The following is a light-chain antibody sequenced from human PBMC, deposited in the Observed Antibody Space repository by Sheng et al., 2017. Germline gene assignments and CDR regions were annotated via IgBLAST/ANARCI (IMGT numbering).Light chain of an antibody. CDR2: DVS. CDR3: QQYGTSIGFT. Sequence: EIVLTQSPGTLSLSPGERATLSCRASQTISSNSLAWYQQRPGQAPRLLIYDVSTRATDFPDRFSGSGSGTDFTLTISRLEPEDFAVYYCQQYGTSIGFTFGPGTKVDIK. CDR1: QTISSNS. V-gene: IGKV3-20*01. J-gene: IGKJ3*01.